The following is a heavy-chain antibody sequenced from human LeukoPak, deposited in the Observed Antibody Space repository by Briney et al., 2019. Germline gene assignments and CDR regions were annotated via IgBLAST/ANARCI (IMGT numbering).Heavy chain of an antibody. V-gene: IGHV1-18*01. CDR1: GYTFTSYG. D-gene: IGHD3-3*01. J-gene: IGHJ6*03. CDR3: ARDRQYDFWSGYYAGGRYYYMDV. CDR2: ISAYNGNA. Sequence: AASVRVSCKASGYTFTSYGISWVRQAPGQGLEWMGWISAYNGNANYAQKLQGRVTMTTDTSTSTANMELRSLRSDDTAVYYCARDRQYDFWSGYYAGGRYYYMDVWGKGTTVIVSS.